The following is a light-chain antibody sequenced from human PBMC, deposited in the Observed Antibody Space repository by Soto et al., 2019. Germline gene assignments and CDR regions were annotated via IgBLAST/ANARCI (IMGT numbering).Light chain of an antibody. J-gene: IGKJ1*01. CDR3: QQFSSYSRT. Sequence: DIQMTQSPSTLSAYVGDRVTITCRASQSVNSWLAWYQQKPGRAPKLLIYSVSNLDSGVPSRFSGSGSGTEFTLTLSGLQPDDFANYYCQQFSSYSRTFGQGTKVEMK. V-gene: IGKV1-5*01. CDR1: QSVNSW. CDR2: SVS.